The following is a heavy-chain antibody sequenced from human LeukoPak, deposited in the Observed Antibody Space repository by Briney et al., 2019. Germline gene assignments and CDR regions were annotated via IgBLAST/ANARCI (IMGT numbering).Heavy chain of an antibody. J-gene: IGHJ4*02. CDR1: GFTFTVYY. CDR2: INPHSGVT. CDR3: VREGNELLSKNFDY. Sequence: GASVKVSCKASGFTFTVYYIHWVRQAPGQGLEWMGYINPHSGVTNSPQKFQGRVTMTTGTSISAAYMELSSLISDDTAMYYCVREGNELLSKNFDYWGQGTLVTVSS. V-gene: IGHV1-2*02. D-gene: IGHD2-21*02.